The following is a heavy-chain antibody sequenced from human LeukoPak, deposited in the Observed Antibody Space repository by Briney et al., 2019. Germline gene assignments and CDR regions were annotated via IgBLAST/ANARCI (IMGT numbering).Heavy chain of an antibody. CDR3: VILHHYAR. D-gene: IGHD2-2*01. CDR2: ISGSAYST. CDR1: GFPFSTYD. V-gene: IGHV3-23*01. J-gene: IGHJ4*02. Sequence: GGSLRLSCAASGFPFSTYDMNWVRQAPGKGLEWVSGISGSAYSTYYADSVKGRFTVSRDNSKNMLYLQMHSLRVEETAVCYCVILHHYARWGQGTLVTVSS.